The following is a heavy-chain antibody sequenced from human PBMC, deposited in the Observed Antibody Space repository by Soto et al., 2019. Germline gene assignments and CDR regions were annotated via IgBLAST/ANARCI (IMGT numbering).Heavy chain of an antibody. CDR1: GSTSSSHS. J-gene: IGHJ6*02. CDR3: AKGEVTISEGIMDFYHHAMDI. Sequence: GRSMSLSCAASGSTSSSHSVGWVRQAQGKGLEWVAGLSARGAGTYYADSGRGQGTITRDNSKNTLFVQMNSLRVEDTAVYYYAKGEVTISEGIMDFYHHAMDIWGQGTTVTVSS. D-gene: IGHD3-3*01. V-gene: IGHV3-23*01. CDR2: LSARGAGT.